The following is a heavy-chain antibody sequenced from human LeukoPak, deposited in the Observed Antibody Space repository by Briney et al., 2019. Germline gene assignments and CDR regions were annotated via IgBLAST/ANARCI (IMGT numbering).Heavy chain of an antibody. Sequence: SETLSLTCTVSGGSISSSSYYWGWIRQPPGKGLEWIGSIYYSGSTYYNPSLKSRVTISVDTSKNQFSLKLSSVTAADTAVYYCARLAYWYFDLWGRGTLVTVSS. D-gene: IGHD3-3*02. CDR3: ARLAYWYFDL. CDR1: GGSISSSSYY. J-gene: IGHJ2*01. V-gene: IGHV4-39*01. CDR2: IYYSGST.